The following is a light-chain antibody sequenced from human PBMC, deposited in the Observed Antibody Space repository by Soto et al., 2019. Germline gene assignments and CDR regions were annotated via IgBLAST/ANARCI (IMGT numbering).Light chain of an antibody. Sequence: SALTQPASVSGSPGQSITISCTGTSSDVGGYNYISWYQQHPGKAPKLMIYDVSNRPSGVSNRFSGSKSGNTASLTISGLQAEDEADYYCSSYTSSSTSHVFGTGTKVTVL. J-gene: IGLJ1*01. CDR1: SSDVGGYNY. CDR3: SSYTSSSTSHV. CDR2: DVS. V-gene: IGLV2-14*01.